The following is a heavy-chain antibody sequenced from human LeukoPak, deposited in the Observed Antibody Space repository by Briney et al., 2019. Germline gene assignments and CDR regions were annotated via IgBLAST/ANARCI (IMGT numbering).Heavy chain of an antibody. D-gene: IGHD3-3*01. J-gene: IGHJ3*02. CDR2: IIPIFGTA. CDR1: GYTFTSYA. Sequence: ASVKVSCKASGYTFTSYAMNWVRQAPGQGLEWMGGIIPIFGTANYAQKFQGRVTITADKSTSTAYMELSSLRSEDTAVYYCARKNPRITIFGVVHDAFDIWGQGTMVTVSS. CDR3: ARKNPRITIFGVVHDAFDI. V-gene: IGHV1-69*06.